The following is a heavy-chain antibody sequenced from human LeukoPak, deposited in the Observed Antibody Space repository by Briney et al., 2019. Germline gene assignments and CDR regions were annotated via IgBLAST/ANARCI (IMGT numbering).Heavy chain of an antibody. Sequence: PGGSLRLSCAASGFTFSSYAMHWVRQAPGKGLEWVAVISYDGSNKYYADSVKGRFTISRDNSKNTLYLQMNSLRAEDTAVYYCARDGSGDYTYDHTRRNGYYFDYWGQGTLVTVSS. J-gene: IGHJ4*02. CDR3: ARDGSGDYTYDHTRRNGYYFDY. D-gene: IGHD4-17*01. CDR1: GFTFSSYA. V-gene: IGHV3-30-3*01. CDR2: ISYDGSNK.